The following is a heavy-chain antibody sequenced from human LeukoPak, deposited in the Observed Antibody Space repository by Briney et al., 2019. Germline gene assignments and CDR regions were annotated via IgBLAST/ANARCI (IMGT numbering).Heavy chain of an antibody. CDR3: ARAMFNNGWYPDYFDY. V-gene: IGHV3-7*01. CDR2: IKQDGSQG. D-gene: IGHD6-19*01. CDR1: GFTFTTSW. J-gene: IGHJ4*02. Sequence: GGSLRLSCAASGFTFTTSWMSWVRQAPGKGLEWVANIKQDGSQGYYVDSVKGRFTISRDNTKNSLYLQMNGLRAEDTAVYYCARAMFNNGWYPDYFDYWGQGTLVTVSS.